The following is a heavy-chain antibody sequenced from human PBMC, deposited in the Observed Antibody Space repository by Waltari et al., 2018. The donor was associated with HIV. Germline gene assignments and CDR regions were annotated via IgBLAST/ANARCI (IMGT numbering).Heavy chain of an antibody. V-gene: IGHV3-11*05. Sequence: QVQLVESGGGLVKPGGSLRLSCAASGFTFSDSYMRWVRQAPGKGLEWVSYISSSSSYTNYADSVKGRFTISRDNAKNSLYLQMNSLRAEDTAVYYCARDNVVVAATTYYYYGMDVWGQGTTVTVSS. J-gene: IGHJ6*02. CDR3: ARDNVVVAATTYYYYGMDV. CDR2: ISSSSSYT. CDR1: GFTFSDSY. D-gene: IGHD2-15*01.